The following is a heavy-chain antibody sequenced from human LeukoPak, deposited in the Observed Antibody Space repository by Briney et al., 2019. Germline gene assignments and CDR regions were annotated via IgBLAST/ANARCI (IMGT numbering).Heavy chain of an antibody. Sequence: GESLKISCKGSGYTFSNYWNAWVRQMPGKGLEWMGIIYPGDSDTKYSPSFQGQVTISADKSISTAYLQWSSLKASDTAMYYCARQGGGGFGIRGVGSNGMDVWGQGTTVTVSS. CDR2: IYPGDSDT. CDR1: GYTFSNYW. CDR3: ARQGGGGFGIRGVGSNGMDV. J-gene: IGHJ6*02. V-gene: IGHV5-51*01. D-gene: IGHD3-10*01.